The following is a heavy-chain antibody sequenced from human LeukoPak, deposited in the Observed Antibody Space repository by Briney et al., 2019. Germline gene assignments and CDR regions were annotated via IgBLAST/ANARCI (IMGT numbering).Heavy chain of an antibody. D-gene: IGHD2-8*02. CDR3: ARVAVSGPTGWFDS. Sequence: PGGSLRLSCAGSGFAPKRYNLTWVRQAPGKGMEWVSSISSTSAYIHYADSVKGRFTISRDNVDNVVYLEMNSLGAEDTATYYCARVAVSGPTGWFDSWGQGTLVIVSS. V-gene: IGHV3-21*01. CDR1: GFAPKRYN. CDR2: ISSTSAYI. J-gene: IGHJ5*01.